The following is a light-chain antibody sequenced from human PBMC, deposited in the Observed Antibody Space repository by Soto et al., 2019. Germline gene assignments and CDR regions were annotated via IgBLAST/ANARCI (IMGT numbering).Light chain of an antibody. Sequence: DIQMTQSPSSLSASIGDRVTVTCRASQSISNYLNWYQQKPGKAPKLLIYAASTLQSGVPSRFSGNRSGTDVTLSIISLRPEDFATSYYHQSYLSPHAFGQGT. V-gene: IGKV1-39*01. CDR3: HQSYLSPHA. J-gene: IGKJ2*01. CDR2: AAS. CDR1: QSISNY.